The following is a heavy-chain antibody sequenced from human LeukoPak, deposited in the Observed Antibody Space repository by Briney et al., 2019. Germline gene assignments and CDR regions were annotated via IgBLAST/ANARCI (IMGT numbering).Heavy chain of an antibody. CDR1: GGSISSNSYY. Sequence: SETLSLTCTVSGGSISSNSYYWGWIRQPPGKGLQWIGSIYYSGGTYYNPSLKSRVTISVDTSKNQFSLKLSSVTAADTAVYYCARAVGYYYDGSGHIDYWGQGTLVTVSS. J-gene: IGHJ4*02. CDR2: IYYSGGT. CDR3: ARAVGYYYDGSGHIDY. V-gene: IGHV4-39*07. D-gene: IGHD3-22*01.